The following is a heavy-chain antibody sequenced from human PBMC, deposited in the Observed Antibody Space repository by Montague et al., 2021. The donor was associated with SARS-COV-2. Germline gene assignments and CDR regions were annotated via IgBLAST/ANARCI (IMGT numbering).Heavy chain of an antibody. CDR3: ATLPSGITIFGVVQGYYLDD. V-gene: IGHV4-39*01. Sequence: SETLSLTCTVSGASISSRSYYWGWIRQPPGKGLEWIGFKYYSGSTYYNPTLKSRVTISVDTSKNQFSLKLGSVTAADTAVYYCATLPSGITIFGVVQGYYLDDWGQGTLVTVSS. CDR2: KYYSGST. D-gene: IGHD3-3*01. CDR1: GASISSRSYY. J-gene: IGHJ4*02.